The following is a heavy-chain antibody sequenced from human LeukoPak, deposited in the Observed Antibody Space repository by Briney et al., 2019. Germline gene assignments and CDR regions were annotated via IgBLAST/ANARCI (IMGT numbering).Heavy chain of an antibody. D-gene: IGHD3-10*01. CDR2: IRYDGTNK. CDR3: AKRRFGELEFDY. CDR1: GFTFASYG. J-gene: IGHJ4*02. V-gene: IGHV3-30*02. Sequence: PGGSLRLSCAASGFTFASYGMHWVRHAPGKGLEWVALIRYDGTNKYYTDSVKGRFTISKDNSKNTLYLQMNSLRAEDTAVYYCAKRRFGELEFDYWGQGTLVTVSS.